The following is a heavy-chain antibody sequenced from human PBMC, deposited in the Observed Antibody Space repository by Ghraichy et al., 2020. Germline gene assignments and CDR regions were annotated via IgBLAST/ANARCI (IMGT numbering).Heavy chain of an antibody. D-gene: IGHD5-18*01. CDR2: INPNSGGT. CDR1: GYTFTGYY. Sequence: ASVKVSCKASGYTFTGYYIHWVRQAPGQGLEWMGWINPNSGGTNYAQKFQGRVTMTRDTSISIAYMELSRLRSDDTAVYYCAIGKWIQQWYYFDYWGQGSLVTVSS. V-gene: IGHV1-2*02. J-gene: IGHJ4*02. CDR3: AIGKWIQQWYYFDY.